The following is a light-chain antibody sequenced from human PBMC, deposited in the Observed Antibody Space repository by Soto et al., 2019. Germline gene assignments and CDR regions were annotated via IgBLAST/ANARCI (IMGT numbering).Light chain of an antibody. Sequence: DIQMTQFPSSLSASVEDRVTITCRASQSISDYLNWYQQKPGKAPNLLIYATSSLQSGVPSRFSGSGSGTDFTLTISSLQPEDFATYYCQQSYTTPLTFGGGTKAEIK. CDR3: QQSYTTPLT. J-gene: IGKJ4*01. CDR2: ATS. V-gene: IGKV1-39*01. CDR1: QSISDY.